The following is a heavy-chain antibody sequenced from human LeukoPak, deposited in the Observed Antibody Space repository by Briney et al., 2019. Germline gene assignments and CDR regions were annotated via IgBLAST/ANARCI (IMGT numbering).Heavy chain of an antibody. V-gene: IGHV3-7*01. D-gene: IGHD4-17*01. J-gene: IGHJ4*02. CDR3: VRLFGTVTTFDY. CDR1: AFTFSAFW. CDR2: INPDGSVE. Sequence: GESLRLSCAASAFTFSAFWMSWVRQRPGKGLEWVASINPDGSVERYVDSVRGRFTLWRDNAKNSVYLQMNSLSAEDTAVYYCVRLFGTVTTFDYWGQGTLVTVSS.